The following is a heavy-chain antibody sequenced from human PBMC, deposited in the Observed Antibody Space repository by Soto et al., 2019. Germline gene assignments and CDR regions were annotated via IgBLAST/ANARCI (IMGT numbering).Heavy chain of an antibody. CDR1: GFTFSSYA. D-gene: IGHD3-22*01. Sequence: EVQLLESGGGLVQPGGSLRLSCAASGFTFSSYAMSWVRQAPGKGLEWVSAISGSGGSTYYADSVKGRFTISRDNSKNTLYLQMNSLSAEDTAVYYCAKAVHYDSSGMGYWGQGTLVTVSS. CDR2: ISGSGGST. V-gene: IGHV3-23*01. J-gene: IGHJ4*02. CDR3: AKAVHYDSSGMGY.